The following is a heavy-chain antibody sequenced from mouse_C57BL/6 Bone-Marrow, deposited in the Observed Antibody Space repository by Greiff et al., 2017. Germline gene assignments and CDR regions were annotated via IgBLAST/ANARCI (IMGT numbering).Heavy chain of an antibody. V-gene: IGHV1-7*01. J-gene: IGHJ2*01. CDR2: INPSSGYT. CDR3: AKYGSSFDY. D-gene: IGHD1-1*01. CDR1: GYTFTSYW. Sequence: VQRVESGAELAKPGASVKLSCKASGYTFTSYWMHWVKQRPGQGLEWIGYINPSSGYTKYNQKFKDKATLTADRSSRTAYMQLSSLTYEDSAVYYCAKYGSSFDYWGQGTTLTVSS.